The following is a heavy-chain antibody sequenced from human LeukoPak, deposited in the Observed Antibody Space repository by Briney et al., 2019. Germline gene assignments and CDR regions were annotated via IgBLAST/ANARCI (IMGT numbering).Heavy chain of an antibody. V-gene: IGHV3-20*04. CDR3: ARAGIVVVPAAMPEDY. CDR1: GFTFDDYG. Sequence: PGGSLRLSCAASGFTFDDYGMSWVRQAPGKGLEWVSGINWNGGSTVYADSVKGRFTISRDNAKNSLYLQMNSLRAEDTALYYCARAGIVVVPAAMPEDYWGQGTLVTVSS. CDR2: INWNGGST. D-gene: IGHD2-2*01. J-gene: IGHJ4*02.